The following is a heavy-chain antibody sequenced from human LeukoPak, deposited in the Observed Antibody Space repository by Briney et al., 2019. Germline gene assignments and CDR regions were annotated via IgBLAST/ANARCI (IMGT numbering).Heavy chain of an antibody. V-gene: IGHV3-33*06. D-gene: IGHD3-10*01. CDR3: AKDSFTMVRGVIPYMDV. CDR2: IRYDGSNK. CDR1: GFTFSSYG. J-gene: IGHJ6*03. Sequence: GGSLRLSCEASGFTFSSYGMHWVRQAPGKGPEWVAVIRYDGSNKYYADSMKGRVTISRDNSKNTLYLQMNSLRAEDTAVYYCAKDSFTMVRGVIPYMDVWGKGTTVTVSS.